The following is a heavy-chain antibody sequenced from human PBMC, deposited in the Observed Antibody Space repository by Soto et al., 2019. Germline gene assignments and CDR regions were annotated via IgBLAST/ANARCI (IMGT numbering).Heavy chain of an antibody. CDR1: GFTFSSYA. Sequence: PGGSLRLSCAASGFTFSSYARSWVRQAPGKGLEWVSAISGSGGSTYYADSVKGRFTISRDNSKNTLYLQMNSLRAEDTAVYYCAKDRNVATVFYYYYYGMDVWGQGTTVTVSS. D-gene: IGHD5-12*01. V-gene: IGHV3-23*01. CDR2: ISGSGGST. CDR3: AKDRNVATVFYYYYYGMDV. J-gene: IGHJ6*02.